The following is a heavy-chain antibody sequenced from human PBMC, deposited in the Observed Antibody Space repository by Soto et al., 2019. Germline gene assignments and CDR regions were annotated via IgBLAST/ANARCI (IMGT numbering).Heavy chain of an antibody. Sequence: SLTCTVSGASISGYYWSWIRKSAGKGLEWIGRIYATGTTDYNPSLKSRVMMSVDTSKKQFSLRLRSVTAADTAVYYCVRDGTKTLRDWFDPWGQGTLVTVSS. J-gene: IGHJ5*02. V-gene: IGHV4-4*07. D-gene: IGHD1-1*01. CDR2: IYATGTT. CDR1: GASISGYY. CDR3: VRDGTKTLRDWFDP.